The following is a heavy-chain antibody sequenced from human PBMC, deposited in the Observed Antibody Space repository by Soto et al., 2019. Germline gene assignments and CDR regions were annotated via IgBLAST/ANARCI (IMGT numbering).Heavy chain of an antibody. D-gene: IGHD2-2*01. CDR3: AKNGRSPGSKRPFYSYYYGMDV. CDR2: ISASGGTT. J-gene: IGHJ6*02. Sequence: GGSLRLSCAASGFTFNTYAMSWVRQAPGKGLEWVSVISASGGTTYYGDSVEGRFAISRDNSKNTLYLQMTSLRADDTAVYYCAKNGRSPGSKRPFYSYYYGMDVWGQGTTVTVSS. V-gene: IGHV3-23*01. CDR1: GFTFNTYA.